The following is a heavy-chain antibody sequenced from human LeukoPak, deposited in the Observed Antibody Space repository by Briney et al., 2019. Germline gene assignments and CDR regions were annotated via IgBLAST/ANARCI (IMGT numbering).Heavy chain of an antibody. D-gene: IGHD6-13*01. CDR1: GYTFTSHD. V-gene: IGHV1-8*01. CDR2: MNPNSGNT. CDR3: ARGYWSSSWSSYYCMDV. Sequence: ASVKVSCKASGYTFTSHDINWVRQATGQGLECMGWMNPNSGNTGYAQKFQGRVTMTRNTSTSTAYMELSGLRSEDTAVYYCARGYWSSSWSSYYCMDVWGKGTTVTISS. J-gene: IGHJ6*03.